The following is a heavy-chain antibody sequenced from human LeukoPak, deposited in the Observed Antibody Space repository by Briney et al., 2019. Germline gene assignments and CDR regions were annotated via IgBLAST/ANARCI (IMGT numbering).Heavy chain of an antibody. Sequence: ASMKVSCKASGYTFTGYYMQWVRQATGQGIEWIGWSNPNSGGTNYAQKFQGRVTMTRDTSISTAYMELSRLRSDDTAVYYCARDAVRDFDYWGQGTLVTVSS. D-gene: IGHD4-17*01. J-gene: IGHJ4*02. CDR3: ARDAVRDFDY. CDR2: SNPNSGGT. CDR1: GYTFTGYY. V-gene: IGHV1-2*02.